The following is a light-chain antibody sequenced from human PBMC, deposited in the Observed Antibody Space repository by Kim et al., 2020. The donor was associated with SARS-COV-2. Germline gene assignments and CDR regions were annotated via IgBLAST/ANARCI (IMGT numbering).Light chain of an antibody. J-gene: IGLJ3*02. Sequence: GGTVTLTRASSTGAVTSGYYPNWFQQKPGQAPRALICSTSNKHSWTPARFSGSLLGGKAALTLSGVQPEDEAEYYCLLYYGGAQLVFGGGTQLTVL. CDR2: STS. CDR1: TGAVTSGYY. V-gene: IGLV7-43*01. CDR3: LLYYGGAQLV.